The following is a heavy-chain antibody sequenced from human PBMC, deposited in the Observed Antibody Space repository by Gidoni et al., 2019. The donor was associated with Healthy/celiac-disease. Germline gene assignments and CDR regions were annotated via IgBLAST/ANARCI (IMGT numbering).Heavy chain of an antibody. D-gene: IGHD3-3*01. J-gene: IGHJ6*02. CDR1: GFTFSSYG. CDR3: ARELYTIFGVLYYGMDV. V-gene: IGHV3-33*01. Sequence: QVQLVDSGGGVVQPGRSLRLSCAASGFTFSSYGMHWVRQAPGKGLEWVAVIWYDGSNKYYADSVKGRFTISRDNSKNTLYLQMSSLRAEDTAVYYCARELYTIFGVLYYGMDVWGQGTTVTVSS. CDR2: IWYDGSNK.